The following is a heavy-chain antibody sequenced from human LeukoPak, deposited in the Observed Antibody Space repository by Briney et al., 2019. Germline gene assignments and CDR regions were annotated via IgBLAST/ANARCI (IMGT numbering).Heavy chain of an antibody. CDR1: GRTFSSYA. Sequence: GASVKVSCKASGRTFSSYAISWVRQAPGQGIEWMGGMNPNSGNTGYAQKFQGRVTITRNTSISTAYMELSSLRSEDTAVYYCARLKGYYYYMDVWGKGTTVTVSS. J-gene: IGHJ6*03. CDR3: ARLKGYYYYMDV. V-gene: IGHV1-8*03. CDR2: MNPNSGNT.